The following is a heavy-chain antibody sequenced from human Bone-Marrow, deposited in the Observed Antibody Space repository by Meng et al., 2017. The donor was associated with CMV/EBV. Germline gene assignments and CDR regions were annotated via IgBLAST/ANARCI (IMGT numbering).Heavy chain of an antibody. CDR3: GRLPRSHRITIFGEVIVNYFDY. CDR1: SYD. D-gene: IGHD3-3*01. CDR2: IYYSGST. Sequence: SYDWGWIRQTPGKGLDWIGTIYYSGSTYYNPSLKSRVTISVDTSKNQFSLKLSSVTAADTAVYYCGRLPRSHRITIFGEVIVNYFDYWGQGTLVTVSS. V-gene: IGHV4-39*01. J-gene: IGHJ4*02.